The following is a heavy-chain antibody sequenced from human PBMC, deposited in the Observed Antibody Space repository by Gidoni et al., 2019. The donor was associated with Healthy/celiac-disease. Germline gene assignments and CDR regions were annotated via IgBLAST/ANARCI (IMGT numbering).Heavy chain of an antibody. Sequence: QVQLQESGPGLVKPSETLSLTCAVSGYSISSGYYWGWIRQPPGKGLEWIGSIYHSGSTYYNPSRKSRVTISVDTSKNQFSLKLSSVTAADTAVYYCARDGDYGDSNWFDPWGQGTLVTVSS. D-gene: IGHD4-17*01. J-gene: IGHJ5*02. CDR2: IYHSGST. V-gene: IGHV4-38-2*02. CDR1: GYSISSGYY. CDR3: ARDGDYGDSNWFDP.